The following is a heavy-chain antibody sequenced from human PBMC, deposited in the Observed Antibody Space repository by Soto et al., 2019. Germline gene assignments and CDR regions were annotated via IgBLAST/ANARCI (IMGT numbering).Heavy chain of an antibody. Sequence: GGSLRLSCAASGFTFSSYGMHWVRQATGKGLEWVAVISYDGSNKYYADSVKGRFTISRDNSKNTLYLQMNSLRAEDTAVYYCAKTGSSSWFIDYWGQGTLVTVSS. J-gene: IGHJ4*02. D-gene: IGHD6-13*01. CDR3: AKTGSSSWFIDY. CDR1: GFTFSSYG. V-gene: IGHV3-30*18. CDR2: ISYDGSNK.